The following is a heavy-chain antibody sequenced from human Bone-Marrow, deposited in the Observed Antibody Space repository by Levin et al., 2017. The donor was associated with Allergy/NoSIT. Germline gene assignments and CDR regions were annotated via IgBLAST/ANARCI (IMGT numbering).Heavy chain of an antibody. D-gene: IGHD6-13*01. J-gene: IGHJ6*03. CDR1: GFTFSSYG. CDR2: IWFDGSNK. Sequence: GESLKISCAASGFTFSSYGMHWVRQAPGKGLEWVAVIWFDGSNKYYADSVKGRFTISRDNPKNTLYLQVNSLRAEDTAVYYCASGAADGTYYYYYCMDVWVKGASVTVSS. V-gene: IGHV3-33*01. CDR3: ASGAADGTYYYYYCMDV.